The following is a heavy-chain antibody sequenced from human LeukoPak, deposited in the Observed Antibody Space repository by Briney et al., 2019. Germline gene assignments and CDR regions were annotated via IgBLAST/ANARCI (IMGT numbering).Heavy chain of an antibody. CDR1: GGSISSGDCY. D-gene: IGHD2-15*01. Sequence: SQTLSLTCTVSGGSISSGDCYWSWIRQPPGKGLEWIGYIYYSGSTYYNPSLKSRVTISVDTSKNQFSLKLSSVTAADTAVYYCARAVVVVAATNWFDPWGQGTLVTVSS. V-gene: IGHV4-30-4*01. CDR3: ARAVVVVAATNWFDP. CDR2: IYYSGST. J-gene: IGHJ5*02.